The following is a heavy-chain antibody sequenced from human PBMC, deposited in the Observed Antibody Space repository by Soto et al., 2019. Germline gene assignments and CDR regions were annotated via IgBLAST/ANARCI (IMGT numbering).Heavy chain of an antibody. CDR2: INAGNGNT. J-gene: IGHJ4*02. CDR1: GYTFTNYA. V-gene: IGHV1-3*05. Sequence: QVQLVQSGAEEKKPGASVKVSCKASGYTFTNYAMHWVRQAPGQRLEWMGWINAGNGNTKYSQKFQGRVTITRDTSASTAYMELSSLRSEDTAVYYCARVSGYYLPDYWGQGTVVTVSS. D-gene: IGHD5-12*01. CDR3: ARVSGYYLPDY.